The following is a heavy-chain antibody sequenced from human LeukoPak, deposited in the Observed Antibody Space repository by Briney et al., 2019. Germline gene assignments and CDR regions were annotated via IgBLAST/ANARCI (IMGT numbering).Heavy chain of an antibody. Sequence: GGSLRLSCAASGFTFSNAWMSWVRQAPGKGLEWVGRIKSKTDGGTTDYAAPVKGRFTISRDDSKNTLYLQMNSLKTEDTAVYYCTTDLRGPHGDYDNWGQGTLVTVSS. CDR1: GFTFSNAW. D-gene: IGHD4-17*01. J-gene: IGHJ4*02. CDR2: IKSKTDGGTT. V-gene: IGHV3-15*01. CDR3: TTDLRGPHGDYDN.